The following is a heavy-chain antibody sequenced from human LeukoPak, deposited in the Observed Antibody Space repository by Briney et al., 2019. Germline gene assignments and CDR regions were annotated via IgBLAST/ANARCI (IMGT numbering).Heavy chain of an antibody. V-gene: IGHV4-34*01. CDR1: GGSFSGYY. J-gene: IGHJ6*03. CDR3: ARGWGFMDV. CDR2: ISHSGST. Sequence: PSETLSLTCAVYGGSFSGYYWSWIRQPPGKGLEWIGEISHSGSTNYNPSLKSRVTISVDTSKNQFSLKLSSVTAADTAVYYCARGWGFMDVWGKGTTVTVSS. D-gene: IGHD7-27*01.